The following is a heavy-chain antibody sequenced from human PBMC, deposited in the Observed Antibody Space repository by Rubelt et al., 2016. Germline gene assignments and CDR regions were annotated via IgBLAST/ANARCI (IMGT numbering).Heavy chain of an antibody. J-gene: IGHJ4*02. CDR1: GGSISSYY. D-gene: IGHD6-19*01. CDR3: VRVRYSSGIFDY. Sequence: VSGGSISSYYWGWIRQPPGKGLEWIGSIYHSGSTYYNPSLKSRVTISVDTSKNQFSLKLSSVTAADTAVYYCVRVRYSSGIFDYWGQGTLVTVSS. V-gene: IGHV4-39*07. CDR2: IYHSGST.